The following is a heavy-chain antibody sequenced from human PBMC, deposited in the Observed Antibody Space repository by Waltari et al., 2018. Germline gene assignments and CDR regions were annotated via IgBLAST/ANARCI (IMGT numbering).Heavy chain of an antibody. CDR2: INHSGST. D-gene: IGHD5-18*01. J-gene: IGHJ4*02. CDR3: ARGGDTAMAQGDY. CDR1: GGSFSGYY. Sequence: QVQLQQWGAGLLKPSETLSLTCAVYGGSFSGYYWSWIRQPPGKGLEWIGEINHSGSTNYNPSLKSRVTISVDTSKNQFSLKLSSVTAADTAVYYCARGGDTAMAQGDYWGQGTLVTVSS. V-gene: IGHV4-34*01.